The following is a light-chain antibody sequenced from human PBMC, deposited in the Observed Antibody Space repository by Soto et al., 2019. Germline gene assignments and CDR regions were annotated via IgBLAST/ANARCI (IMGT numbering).Light chain of an antibody. V-gene: IGKV1-39*01. CDR3: KQSYTTPLT. Sequence: DIQMTQSPSSLSASVGDRVTITCRASQTISGYLNWYQQKPGKAPELLIYSASYLGNGVPSRCSGNGSGAYFTLTISSLQPEGLSTYDCKQSYTTPLTFGGGTKVEVK. CDR1: QTISGY. J-gene: IGKJ4*01. CDR2: SAS.